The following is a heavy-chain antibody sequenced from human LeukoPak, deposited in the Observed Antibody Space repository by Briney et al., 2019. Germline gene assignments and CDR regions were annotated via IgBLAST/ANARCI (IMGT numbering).Heavy chain of an antibody. J-gene: IGHJ4*02. CDR1: GGSISGGDYY. V-gene: IGHV4-30-4*01. D-gene: IGHD3-22*01. CDR2: IYYSGST. CDR3: ARDNYYDSSGYGEYYFDY. Sequence: MTSQTLSLTCTVSGGSISGGDYYWSWIRQPPGKGLEWIGYIYYSGSTYYNPSLKSRVTISVDTSKNQFSLKLSSVTAADTAVYYCARDNYYDSSGYGEYYFDYWGRGTLVTVSS.